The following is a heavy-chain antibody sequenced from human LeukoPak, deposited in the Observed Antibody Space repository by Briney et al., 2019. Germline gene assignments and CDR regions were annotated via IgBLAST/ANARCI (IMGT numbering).Heavy chain of an antibody. CDR2: ISGSGGST. V-gene: IGHV3-23*01. CDR3: ARAWGSSWNFDY. J-gene: IGHJ4*02. D-gene: IGHD6-13*01. CDR1: GFSVRTTY. Sequence: PGGSLRLSCTASGFSVRTTYMSWVRQAPGKGLEWVSAISGSGGSTYYADSVKGRFTISRDNSKNTLYLQMNSLRAEDTAVYYCARAWGSSWNFDYWGQGTLVTVSS.